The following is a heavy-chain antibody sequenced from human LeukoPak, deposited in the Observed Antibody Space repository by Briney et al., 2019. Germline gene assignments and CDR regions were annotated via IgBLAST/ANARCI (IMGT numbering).Heavy chain of an antibody. J-gene: IGHJ5*02. CDR3: ARDDVPYSA. V-gene: IGHV4-61*01. CDR1: GGSVSSGSFY. CDR2: IYYSGGT. Sequence: PSETLSLTCTVSGGSVSSGSFYCSWIRQPPGKGLEWIGYIYYSGGTKYNPSLNSRVTISIDTSNNQFSLKLNSATAADTAVYYCARDDVPYSAWGQGTLVTVSS. D-gene: IGHD2-15*01.